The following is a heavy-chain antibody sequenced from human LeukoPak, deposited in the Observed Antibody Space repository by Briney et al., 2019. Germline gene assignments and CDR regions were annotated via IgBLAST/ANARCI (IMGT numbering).Heavy chain of an antibody. CDR3: AILGGSYYGNYHYYYMDV. V-gene: IGHV1-2*02. D-gene: IGHD1-26*01. CDR1: GYTFTGYY. Sequence: GASVKVSCKASGYTFTGYYMHWVRQAPGQGLEWMGWINPNSGGTNYAQKLQGRVTMTTDTSTSTAYMELRSLRSDDTAVYYCAILGGSYYGNYHYYYMDVWGKGTTVTVSS. CDR2: INPNSGGT. J-gene: IGHJ6*03.